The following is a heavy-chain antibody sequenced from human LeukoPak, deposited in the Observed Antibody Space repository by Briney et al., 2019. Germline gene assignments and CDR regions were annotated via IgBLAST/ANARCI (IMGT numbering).Heavy chain of an antibody. D-gene: IGHD6-19*01. Sequence: PGGSLRLSCAASGFTFSSYGTHWVRQAPGKGLEWVAFIRYGGSNKSYADSVKGRFTLSRDNSKHTLYLQMTGLRAEDTAVYYCAKDRGGSGWYKGGLDYWGQGTLVTVSS. CDR2: IRYGGSNK. CDR3: AKDRGGSGWYKGGLDY. V-gene: IGHV3-30*02. J-gene: IGHJ4*02. CDR1: GFTFSSYG.